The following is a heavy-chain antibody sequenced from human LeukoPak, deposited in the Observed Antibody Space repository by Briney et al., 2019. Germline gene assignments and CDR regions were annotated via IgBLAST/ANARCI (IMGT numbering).Heavy chain of an antibody. D-gene: IGHD3-22*01. CDR2: ISSSSSYI. CDR1: GFSFSSYG. CDR3: ARDLAATYYYDSSGYARPDY. V-gene: IGHV3-21*01. J-gene: IGHJ4*02. Sequence: PGGSLRLSCAASGFSFSSYGMHWVRQAPGKGLEWVSSISSSSSYIYYADSVKGRFTISRDNAKNSLYLQMNSLRAEDTAVYYCARDLAATYYYDSSGYARPDYWGQGTLVTVSS.